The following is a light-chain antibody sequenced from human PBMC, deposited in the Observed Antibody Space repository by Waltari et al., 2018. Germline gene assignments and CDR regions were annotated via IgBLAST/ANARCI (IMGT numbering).Light chain of an antibody. J-gene: IGKJ1*01. CDR3: QNHERLPAT. V-gene: IGKV3-20*01. Sequence: EIVLTQSPGTRSLSPGERATLPGRASQSIGRYLVWYQQKPGQAPSLLIYEASRRATGIPDRFSGSGSVTDFSLTISRLEPEDFAVYYCQNHERLPATFGQGTKVEIK. CDR1: QSIGRY. CDR2: EAS.